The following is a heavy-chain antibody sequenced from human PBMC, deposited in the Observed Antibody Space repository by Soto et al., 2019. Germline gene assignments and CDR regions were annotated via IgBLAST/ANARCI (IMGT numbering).Heavy chain of an antibody. Sequence: QVQLVESGGGVVQPGRSLRLSCAASGFTFSSYGMHWVRQAPGKGLEWVAVIWYDGSNKYYADSVKGRFTISRDNSKNTLYLQMNSLRAEDTAVYYCARDFRVRGVITYYFDYWGQGTLVTVSS. V-gene: IGHV3-33*01. J-gene: IGHJ4*02. CDR3: ARDFRVRGVITYYFDY. D-gene: IGHD3-10*01. CDR2: IWYDGSNK. CDR1: GFTFSSYG.